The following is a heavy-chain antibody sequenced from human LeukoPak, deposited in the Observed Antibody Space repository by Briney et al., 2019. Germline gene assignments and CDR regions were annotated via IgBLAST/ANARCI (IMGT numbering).Heavy chain of an antibody. CDR3: ATLGYCSSTSCYENWFDP. CDR2: FDPEDGET. J-gene: IGHJ5*02. CDR1: GYTLTELS. Sequence: ASVKVSCKVSGYTLTELSMHWVRQAPGKGLKWMGGFDPEDGETIYAQKFQGRVTMTEDTSTGTAYMELSSLRSEDTAVYYCATLGYCSSTSCYENWFDPWGQGTLVTVSS. D-gene: IGHD2-2*01. V-gene: IGHV1-24*01.